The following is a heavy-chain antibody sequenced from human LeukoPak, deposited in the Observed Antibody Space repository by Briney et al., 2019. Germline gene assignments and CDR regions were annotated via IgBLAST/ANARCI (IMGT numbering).Heavy chain of an antibody. CDR1: DGSFSDYY. V-gene: IGHV4-34*01. CDR2: INHSGSA. CDR3: APPPYYYETNGYSVA. J-gene: IGHJ5*02. D-gene: IGHD3-22*01. Sequence: SETLSLTCAVYDGSFSDYYCSWIRQPPGKGLEWIGEINHSGSANYNPSLKSRVTIFLDTSKNQFSLNLSSVTAADTAVYYCAPPPYYYETNGYSVAWGQGTLVTVSS.